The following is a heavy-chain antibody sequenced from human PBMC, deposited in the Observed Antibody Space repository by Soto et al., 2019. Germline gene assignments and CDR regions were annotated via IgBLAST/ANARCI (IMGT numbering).Heavy chain of an antibody. V-gene: IGHV3-33*01. CDR3: AREKAHGYFDL. CDR2: IWYDGSYK. Sequence: QVQLVESGGGVVQPGRSLRLSCAASGFTFSNYGMHWVRQAPGKGLEWVAVIWYDGSYKYAADSVKGRFTISRDNSKNTLYLQMNSLRAEDTAVYYCAREKAHGYFDLWGRGTLVTVSS. J-gene: IGHJ2*01. CDR1: GFTFSNYG.